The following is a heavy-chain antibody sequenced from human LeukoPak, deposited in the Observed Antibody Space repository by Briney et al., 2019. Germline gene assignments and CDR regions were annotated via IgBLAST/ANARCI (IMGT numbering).Heavy chain of an antibody. CDR3: ARVSPFDY. J-gene: IGHJ4*02. CDR2: FYSGGST. V-gene: IGHV3-66*01. Sequence: PGGSLRLSCVASGFTVSSNYMSWVRQAPGKGLEWLSVFYSGGSTYYADSVNGRFTMSRDNSKNTLYLQMNGLRVEDTAVYYWARVSPFDYWGQGTQVTVSS. CDR1: GFTVSSNY.